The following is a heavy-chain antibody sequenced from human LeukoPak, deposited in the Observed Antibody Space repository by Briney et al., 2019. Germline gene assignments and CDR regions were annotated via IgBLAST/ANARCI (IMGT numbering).Heavy chain of an antibody. D-gene: IGHD2-15*01. CDR2: IYYSGST. CDR1: GGSVSSGSYY. J-gene: IGHJ4*02. CDR3: ARGAGWWDY. Sequence: PSETLSLTCTVSGGSVSSGSYYWSWIRQPPGKGLEWIGYIYYSGSTNYNPSLKSRVTISVDTSKNQFSLKLTSVTAADTAVYYCARGAGWWDYWGQGTLVTVSS. V-gene: IGHV4-61*01.